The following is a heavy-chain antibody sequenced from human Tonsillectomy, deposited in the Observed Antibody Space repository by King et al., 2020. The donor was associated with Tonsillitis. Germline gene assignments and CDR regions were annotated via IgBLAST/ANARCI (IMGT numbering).Heavy chain of an antibody. CDR2: INPSDSYT. J-gene: IGHJ5*02. CDR3: ARIVMIKFGGVIIGNWFDT. Sequence: VQLVESGAEVKKPGESLRISCKGSGYSYSSYWIIWVRQMPGKGLEWVGRINPSDSYTEYSESFQGHVTISVDKSISTAYLQRSSLKDSDTAMYYCARIVMIKFGGVIIGNWFDTWGQGTLVTVSS. D-gene: IGHD3-16*02. V-gene: IGHV5-10-1*03. CDR1: GYSYSSYW.